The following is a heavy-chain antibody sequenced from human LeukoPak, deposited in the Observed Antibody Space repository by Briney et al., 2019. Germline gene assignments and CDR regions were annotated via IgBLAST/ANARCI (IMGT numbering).Heavy chain of an antibody. D-gene: IGHD3-22*01. Sequence: KTGGSLRLSCAASGFTFSSYSMNWVRQAPGKGLEWVSSISSSSSYIYYADSVKGRFTISRDNAKNSLYLQMNSLRAEDTAVYYCARDPYDYDSSGYYYVAGGAFDIWGQGTMVTVSS. CDR3: ARDPYDYDSSGYYYVAGGAFDI. J-gene: IGHJ3*02. CDR2: ISSSSSYI. CDR1: GFTFSSYS. V-gene: IGHV3-21*01.